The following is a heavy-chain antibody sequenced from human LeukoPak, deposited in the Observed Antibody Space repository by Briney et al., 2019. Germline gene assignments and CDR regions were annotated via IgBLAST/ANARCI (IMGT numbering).Heavy chain of an antibody. CDR1: GYTFTGCY. CDR2: INPNSGGT. V-gene: IGHV1-2*02. D-gene: IGHD2-2*01. Sequence: ASVKVSCKASGYTFTGCYMHWVRQAPGQGLEWMGWINPNSGGTNYAQKFQGRVTMTRDTSISTAYMELSRLRSDDTAVYYCARVLAAIWRWFDPWGQGTLVTVSS. J-gene: IGHJ5*02. CDR3: ARVLAAIWRWFDP.